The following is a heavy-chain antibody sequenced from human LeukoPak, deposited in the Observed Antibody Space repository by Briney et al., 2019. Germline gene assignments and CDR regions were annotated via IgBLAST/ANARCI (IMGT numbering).Heavy chain of an antibody. CDR2: IYYSGST. J-gene: IGHJ4*02. CDR1: GGSISSHY. V-gene: IGHV4-59*11. CDR3: ARGHGRVLDY. D-gene: IGHD1-1*01. Sequence: SETLSLTCTVSGGSISSHYWSWIRQPPGKGQEWIGYIYYSGSTNYNPSLKSRVTISVDTSKNQFSLKLSSVTAADTAVYYCARGHGRVLDYWGQGTLVTVSS.